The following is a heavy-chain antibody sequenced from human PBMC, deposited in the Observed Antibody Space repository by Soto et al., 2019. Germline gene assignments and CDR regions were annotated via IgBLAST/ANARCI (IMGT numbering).Heavy chain of an antibody. CDR2: INSDGNST. CDR3: ARDRMGDDYFDY. J-gene: IGHJ4*02. D-gene: IGHD3-16*01. CDR1: GFTFSSYW. V-gene: IGHV3-74*01. Sequence: GSLRLSCVVSGFTFSSYWMHWVRQAPGEGLVWVSRINSDGNSTIYADSVKGRFTISRDNAKNSLYLQMDSLRAEDTALYFCARDRMGDDYFDYLGPGTLVTFSS.